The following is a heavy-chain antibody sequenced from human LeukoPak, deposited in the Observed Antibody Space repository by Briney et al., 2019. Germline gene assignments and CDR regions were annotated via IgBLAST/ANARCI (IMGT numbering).Heavy chain of an antibody. Sequence: ASVKVSCKASGYTFTGYYMHWVRQAPGQGLEWMGWINPNSGGTNYAQKFQGRATMTRDTSISTAYMELSRLRSDDTAVYYCARDVTAMASNWFDPWGQGTLVTVSS. CDR2: INPNSGGT. CDR3: ARDVTAMASNWFDP. CDR1: GYTFTGYY. J-gene: IGHJ5*02. V-gene: IGHV1-2*02. D-gene: IGHD5-18*01.